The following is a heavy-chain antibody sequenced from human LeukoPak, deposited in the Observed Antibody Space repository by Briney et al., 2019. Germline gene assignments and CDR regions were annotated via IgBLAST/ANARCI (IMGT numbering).Heavy chain of an antibody. J-gene: IGHJ4*02. CDR2: IYPGASDD. Sequence: GESLKISCKGSGYSFTSYWIGGVRQMPGKGLEWMGTIYPGASDDRYSPAFQGQVTISADKSISTAYLQWSSLRASDTAMYYCARHTWSGYDLGDYWGQGTLVTVSS. CDR3: ARHTWSGYDLGDY. CDR1: GYSFTSYW. V-gene: IGHV5-51*01. D-gene: IGHD5-12*01.